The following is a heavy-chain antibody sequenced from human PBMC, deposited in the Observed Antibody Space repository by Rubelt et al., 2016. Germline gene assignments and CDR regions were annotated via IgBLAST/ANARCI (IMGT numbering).Heavy chain of an antibody. CDR2: IYYSGST. CDR1: GYSISSYY. J-gene: IGHJ4*02. Sequence: QVQLQESGPGLVKPSETLSLTCTVSGYSISSYYWTWIRQPPGKGLEWIGYIYYSGSTSYNPSLKSRVTISIDTSKNQFSLKLRSVTAADTAMYYCAGFGAAAGTDYWGQGALVTVSS. CDR3: AGFGAAAGTDY. V-gene: IGHV4-59*01. D-gene: IGHD6-13*01.